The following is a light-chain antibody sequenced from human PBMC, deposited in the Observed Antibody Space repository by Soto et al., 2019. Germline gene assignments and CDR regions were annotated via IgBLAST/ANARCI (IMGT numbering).Light chain of an antibody. CDR2: GAS. CDR1: QSASSN. Sequence: EVVMTQSPATLSVSPGERVTLSCRASQSASSNLAWYQQKPGQAPSLLIYGASTRAAGIPARFSGSGSGAEFTITISGLQSEDYAVYYGQQYNKWPYTFGQGTNLEIK. V-gene: IGKV3-15*01. CDR3: QQYNKWPYT. J-gene: IGKJ2*01.